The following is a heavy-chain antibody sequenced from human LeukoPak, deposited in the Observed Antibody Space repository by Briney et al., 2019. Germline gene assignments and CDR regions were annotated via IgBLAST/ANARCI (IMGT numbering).Heavy chain of an antibody. CDR1: GGSISRSDYY. Sequence: SDTLSLTCAVSGGSISRSDYYWCWIRQPPGKGLEWIGHIYYSGTIHYSPSLQSRVIISVDTSKNQFSLKMNSVTAADTALYYCAVGGVLTLTFDDWGQGTQVTVSS. CDR3: AVGGVLTLTFDD. CDR2: IYYSGTI. D-gene: IGHD3-16*01. V-gene: IGHV4-39*07. J-gene: IGHJ4*02.